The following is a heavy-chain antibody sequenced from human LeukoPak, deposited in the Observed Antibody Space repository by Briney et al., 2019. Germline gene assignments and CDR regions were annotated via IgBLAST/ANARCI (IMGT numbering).Heavy chain of an antibody. CDR3: AGVGPGSGSYYNY. V-gene: IGHV4-59*01. Sequence: SETLSLTCTVSGGSISSYYWSWIRQPPGKGLEWIGYIYYSGSTNYNPSLKSRVTISVDTSKNQFSLRLTSVTAADTAVYYCAGVGPGSGSYYNYWGQGTLVTVSS. CDR2: IYYSGST. D-gene: IGHD3-10*01. J-gene: IGHJ4*02. CDR1: GGSISSYY.